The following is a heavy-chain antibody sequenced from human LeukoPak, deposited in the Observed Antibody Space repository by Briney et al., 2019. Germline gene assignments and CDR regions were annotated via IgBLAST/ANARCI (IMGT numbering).Heavy chain of an antibody. CDR3: ATEGGYYDSSGYSAMDV. J-gene: IGHJ6*02. D-gene: IGHD3-22*01. CDR2: FDPEDGET. CDR1: GYTLTELS. V-gene: IGHV1-24*01. Sequence: ASVKVSCKVSGYTLTELSMHWVRQAPGKGLEWMGGFDPEDGETIYAQKFQGRVTMTEDTSTGTAYMELSSLRSEDTAMYYCATEGGYYDSSGYSAMDVWGQGTTVTISS.